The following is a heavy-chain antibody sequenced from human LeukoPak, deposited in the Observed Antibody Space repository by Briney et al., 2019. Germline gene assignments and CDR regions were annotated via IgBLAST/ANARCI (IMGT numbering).Heavy chain of an antibody. J-gene: IGHJ4*02. CDR3: AKAGSGYYDSSGSLGVDC. D-gene: IGHD3-22*01. V-gene: IGHV3-9*03. CDR2: IRWNSGSI. Sequence: GGSLRLSCAASGFTFDDYAMHWVRQAPGKGLEWVSGIRWNSGSIGYADSVKGRFTISRDNAKNSLYLQMNSLRAEDMALYYCAKAGSGYYDSSGSLGVDCWGQGTLVTVSS. CDR1: GFTFDDYA.